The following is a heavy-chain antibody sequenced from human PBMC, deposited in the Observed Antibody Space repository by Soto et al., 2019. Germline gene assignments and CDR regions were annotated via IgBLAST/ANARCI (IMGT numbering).Heavy chain of an antibody. CDR2: IFYSGST. CDR1: GGSFSDYS. V-gene: IGHV4-34*12. CDR3: ARSALLISRSPVFVVPASPFDP. D-gene: IGHD2-2*01. Sequence: SETLSLTCAVYGGSFSDYSWTWIRQPPGKGLEWIGSIFYSGSTYYNPSLKSRVTISVDTSKNQFSLKLSSVTAADTAVYYCARSALLISRSPVFVVPASPFDPWGQGTLVTVSS. J-gene: IGHJ5*02.